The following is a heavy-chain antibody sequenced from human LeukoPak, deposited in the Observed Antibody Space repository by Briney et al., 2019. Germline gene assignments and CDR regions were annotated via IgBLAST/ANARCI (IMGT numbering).Heavy chain of an antibody. D-gene: IGHD2-15*01. CDR3: ARLAAATGTKNWFDP. CDR1: GGSFSGYY. CDR2: IYYSGST. V-gene: IGHV4-59*08. Sequence: SETLSLTCAVYGGSFSGYYWSWIRQPPGKGLEWIGYIYYSGSTNYNPSLKSRVTISVDTSKNQFSLKLSSVTAADTAVYYCARLAAATGTKNWFDPWGQGTLVTVSP. J-gene: IGHJ5*02.